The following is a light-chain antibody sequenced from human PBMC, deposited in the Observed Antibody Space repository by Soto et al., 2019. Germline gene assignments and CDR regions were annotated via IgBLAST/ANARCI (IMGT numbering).Light chain of an antibody. V-gene: IGKV1-5*01. CDR1: QSISGW. CDR2: DAS. Sequence: DIQMTQSPSTLSASVGDRVTITCRASQSISGWLAWYQQKPGKAPNLLIYDASSLESGVPSRFSGSGSGTEFTLTISSLQPADFATYYCQHYDSYPITFGPGTRLEIK. CDR3: QHYDSYPIT. J-gene: IGKJ5*01.